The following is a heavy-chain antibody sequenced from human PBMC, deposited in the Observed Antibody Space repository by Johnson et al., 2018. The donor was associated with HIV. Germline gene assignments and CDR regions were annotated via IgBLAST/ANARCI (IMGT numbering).Heavy chain of an antibody. CDR1: GFTFSSYG. D-gene: IGHD3-3*01. V-gene: IGHV3-30*02. CDR2: IRYDGSNK. Sequence: QVQLVESGGGVVQPGGSLRLSCAASGFTFSSYGMHWVRQAPGKGLEWVAFIRYDGSNKYYADSVKGRFNISRDNSKNTIYLQMNSLRAEDTAVYYCTIGLTIFGVVILDAFDIWGQGTMVTVSS. CDR3: TIGLTIFGVVILDAFDI. J-gene: IGHJ3*02.